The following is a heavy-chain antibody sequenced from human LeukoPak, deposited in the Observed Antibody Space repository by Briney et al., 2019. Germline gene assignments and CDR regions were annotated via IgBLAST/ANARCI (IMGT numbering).Heavy chain of an antibody. V-gene: IGHV4-4*07. CDR1: GGSISSYF. Sequence: SETLSLTCTVSGGSISSYFWSWIRQPAGKGLEYIGRIYPSGSTNYNPSLKSRVTMSVDTSKNQFSLKLSSVTAADTAVYYCVGLDSSGYYYLDYWGQGTLVTVSS. D-gene: IGHD3-22*01. J-gene: IGHJ4*02. CDR2: IYPSGST. CDR3: VGLDSSGYYYLDY.